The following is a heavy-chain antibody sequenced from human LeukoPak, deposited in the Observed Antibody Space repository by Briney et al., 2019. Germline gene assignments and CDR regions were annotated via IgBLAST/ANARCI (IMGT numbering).Heavy chain of an antibody. Sequence: ASVKVSCKASGYTFTSYDINWVRQATGQGLEWMGWMNPNSGNTGYAQKFQGRVTITRNTSISTAYMELSSLRSEGTAVYYCARSRVRYFDWLSSYYYYYVDVWGKGTTVTVSS. J-gene: IGHJ6*03. CDR1: GYTFTSYD. D-gene: IGHD3-9*01. CDR3: ARSRVRYFDWLSSYYYYYVDV. V-gene: IGHV1-8*03. CDR2: MNPNSGNT.